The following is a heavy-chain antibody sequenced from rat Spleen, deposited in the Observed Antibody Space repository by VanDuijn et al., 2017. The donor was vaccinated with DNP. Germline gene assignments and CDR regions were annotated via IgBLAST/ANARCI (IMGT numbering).Heavy chain of an antibody. J-gene: IGHJ2*01. CDR2: ISASGGST. CDR3: TRDLNFGYNYAFDY. D-gene: IGHD1-4*01. V-gene: IGHV5-25*01. CDR1: GFTFSNYA. Sequence: EVQLVESGGGLVQPGRSMKLSCAASGFTFSNYAMAWVRQAPTKGLEWVASISASGGSTYYRDSVKGRFTVSRDNAQSTLYLHLTSLRSEDTATYYCTRDLNFGYNYAFDYWGQGVMVSVSS.